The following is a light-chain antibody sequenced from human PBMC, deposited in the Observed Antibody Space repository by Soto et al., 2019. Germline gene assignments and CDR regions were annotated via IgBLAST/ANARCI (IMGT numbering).Light chain of an antibody. CDR3: QQRSNGPPIT. V-gene: IGKV3-11*01. CDR2: DAS. CDR1: QSVSSY. Sequence: EIVLTQSPATPSLSPGERATLSCSARQSVSSYCDWYQQQPGPAHRLLIYDASNRATGIPVRSSGSGSGTDVTLTIISLEPYDFAVYYCQQRSNGPPITFGQGTQLEIK. J-gene: IGKJ5*01.